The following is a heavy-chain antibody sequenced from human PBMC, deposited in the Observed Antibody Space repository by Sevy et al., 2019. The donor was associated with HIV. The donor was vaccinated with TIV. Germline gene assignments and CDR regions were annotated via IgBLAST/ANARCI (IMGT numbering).Heavy chain of an antibody. CDR2: ISSSGSTI. Sequence: GGYLRLSCAASGFTFSDYYMSCIRQAPGKGLEWVSYISSSGSTIYYADSVKGRFTISRDNAKNSLYLQMNSLRAEDTAVYYCASRYSSGWYYYFDYWGQGTSVTVSS. D-gene: IGHD6-19*01. V-gene: IGHV3-11*01. J-gene: IGHJ4*02. CDR3: ASRYSSGWYYYFDY. CDR1: GFTFSDYY.